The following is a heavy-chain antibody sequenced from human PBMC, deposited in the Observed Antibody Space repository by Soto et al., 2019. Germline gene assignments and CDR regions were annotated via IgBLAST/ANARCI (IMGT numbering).Heavy chain of an antibody. V-gene: IGHV4-31*03. Sequence: PSETLSLTCTVSGGSISSGGYYWRWIRQHPGKGLEWIGYIYYSGSTYYNPSLKSRVTISVDTSKNQFSLKLSSVTAADTAVYYCARHYDFWSGYPDDYYYGMDVWGQGTTVTVSS. J-gene: IGHJ6*02. D-gene: IGHD3-3*01. CDR2: IYYSGST. CDR1: GGSISSGGYY. CDR3: ARHYDFWSGYPDDYYYGMDV.